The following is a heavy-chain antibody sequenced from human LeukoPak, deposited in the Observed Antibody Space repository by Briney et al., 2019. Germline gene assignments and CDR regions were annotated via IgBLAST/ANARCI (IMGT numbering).Heavy chain of an antibody. Sequence: PSETLSLTCTVSGVSSSGADYDWSWLRQPPGKGLEWIGYGYHSGPTYYNPSLKSRLVISVDTSKNQFSLNLNSVTAADPAMYYCARGGGGSSTVTIYWFAPWGQGALVTVSS. J-gene: IGHJ5*02. CDR1: GVSSSGADYD. D-gene: IGHD4-17*01. V-gene: IGHV4-30-4*01. CDR2: GYHSGPT. CDR3: ARGGGGSSTVTIYWFAP.